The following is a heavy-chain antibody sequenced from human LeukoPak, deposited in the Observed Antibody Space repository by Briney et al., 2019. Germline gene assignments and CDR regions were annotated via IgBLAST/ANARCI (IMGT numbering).Heavy chain of an antibody. CDR2: ISSSSSYI. V-gene: IGHV3-21*01. Sequence: PGGSLRLSCAASGFTFSSYSMNWVRQAPGKGLEWVSSISSSSSYIYYADSVKGRFTISRDNAKNSLYLQMNSLRAEDTAVYYCATDSTVTTLYYGMDVWGQGTTVTVSS. CDR3: ATDSTVTTLYYGMDV. D-gene: IGHD4-17*01. CDR1: GFTFSSYS. J-gene: IGHJ6*02.